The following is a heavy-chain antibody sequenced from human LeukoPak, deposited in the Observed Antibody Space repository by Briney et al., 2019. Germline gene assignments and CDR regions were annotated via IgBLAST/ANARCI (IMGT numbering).Heavy chain of an antibody. CDR3: ARHCSGGSCYSDFDC. CDR2: IYYSGST. CDR1: GGSIRNGGYY. J-gene: IGHJ4*02. D-gene: IGHD2-15*01. Sequence: SETLSLTCTVSGGSIRNGGYYWGWIRQPPGKGLEWIGSIYYSGSTYYNPSLKSRVTISVDTSKNQFSLKVSSVTAADTAVYYCARHCSGGSCYSDFDCWGQGTLVTVSS. V-gene: IGHV4-39*01.